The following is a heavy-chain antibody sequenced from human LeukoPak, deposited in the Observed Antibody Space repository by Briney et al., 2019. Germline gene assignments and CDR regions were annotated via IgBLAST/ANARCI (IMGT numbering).Heavy chain of an antibody. D-gene: IGHD3-16*01. CDR3: ARVSVRRRFLDY. V-gene: IGHV4-30-4*08. Sequence: SETLSLTCAVYGGSFSGYYWSWIRQPPGKGLEWIGYIYYSGTTYYNPSLESRVTISVDTSKNQFSLKLSSATAADTAVYYCARVSVRRRFLDYWGQGTLVTVSS. J-gene: IGHJ4*02. CDR2: IYYSGTT. CDR1: GGSFSGYY.